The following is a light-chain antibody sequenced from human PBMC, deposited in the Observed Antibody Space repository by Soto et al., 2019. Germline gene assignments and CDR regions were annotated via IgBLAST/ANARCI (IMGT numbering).Light chain of an antibody. CDR2: DVS. Sequence: QSALTQPRSVSGSPGQSVTISCTGTSSDVGGYNYVSWYQQHPGKALKLMIYDVSKRPSGVPDRFSGSKSGNTASLTISGLQAEDEADYYCCSYAGSYTPLFGGGTQLTVL. CDR3: CSYAGSYTPL. V-gene: IGLV2-11*01. J-gene: IGLJ2*01. CDR1: SSDVGGYNY.